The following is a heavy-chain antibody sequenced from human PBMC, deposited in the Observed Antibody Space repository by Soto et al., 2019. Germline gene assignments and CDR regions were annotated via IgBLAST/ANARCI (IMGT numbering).Heavy chain of an antibody. J-gene: IGHJ4*02. CDR1: GGSIRSDS. CDR2: IYYSGGT. Sequence: SETLSLTCTVSGGSIRSDSWSWIRQPPGKGLEWVGYIYYSGGTSYNPSLKSRVTISVDTSKNQFSLKLSSVTTADTAMYYCATLHGNNYFDSWGQGTVVTVSS. CDR3: ATLHGNNYFDS. D-gene: IGHD1-1*01. V-gene: IGHV4-59*01.